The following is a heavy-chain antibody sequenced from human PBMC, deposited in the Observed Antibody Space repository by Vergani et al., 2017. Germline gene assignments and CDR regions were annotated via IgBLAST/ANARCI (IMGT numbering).Heavy chain of an antibody. D-gene: IGHD3-22*01. CDR1: GGSFSGYY. J-gene: IGHJ4*02. Sequence: QVQLQQWGAGLLKPSETLSLTCAVYGGSFSGYYWSWIRQPPGKGLEWIGEINISGSPNYNPSLKSRVTISVDTSKNQFSLKLSSVTAADTAVYYCGRGGVVVLPRYFDYWGQGTLVTVSS. CDR3: GRGGVVVLPRYFDY. V-gene: IGHV4-34*01. CDR2: INISGSP.